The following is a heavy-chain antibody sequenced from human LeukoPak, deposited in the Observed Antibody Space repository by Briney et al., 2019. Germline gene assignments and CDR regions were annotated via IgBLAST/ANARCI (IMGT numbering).Heavy chain of an antibody. CDR3: ARGYSGHEDFDY. CDR1: GFTFSSYG. J-gene: IGHJ4*02. Sequence: GGSLRLSCAASGFTFSSYGMHWVRQAPGKGLEWVAVIWYDGSNKYYADSVKGRFTISRDNSKNTLYLQMNSLRAEDTAVYYCARGYSGHEDFDYWGQGTLVTVSS. V-gene: IGHV3-33*01. CDR2: IWYDGSNK. D-gene: IGHD5-12*01.